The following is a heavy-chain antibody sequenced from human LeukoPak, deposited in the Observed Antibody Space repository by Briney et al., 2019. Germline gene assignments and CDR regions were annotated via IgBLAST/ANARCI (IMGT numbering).Heavy chain of an antibody. V-gene: IGHV1-24*01. CDR2: FDPEDGET. Sequence: GASVKVSCKVSGYTLTELSVHWVRQAPGKGLEWMGGFDPEDGETIYAQKFQGRVTMTEVTSTDTAYMELSSLRSEDTAVYYCATQGNKQPKNYGMDVWGQGTTVTVSS. D-gene: IGHD2/OR15-2a*01. J-gene: IGHJ6*02. CDR3: ATQGNKQPKNYGMDV. CDR1: GYTLTELS.